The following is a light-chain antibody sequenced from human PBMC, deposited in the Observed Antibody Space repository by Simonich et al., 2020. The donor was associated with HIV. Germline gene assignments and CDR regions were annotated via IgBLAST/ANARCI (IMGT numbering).Light chain of an antibody. CDR1: SSDVAGYNY. CDR2: DVS. Sequence: QSALTQPASVSGSPGQSITISCTGTSSDVAGYNYVSWYHQHPGKAPKLMIYDVSKRPSGASKRFSGSKSGNTASLTISGLQAEDEADYYCSSYTSSSTMVFGGGTKLTVL. CDR3: SSYTSSSTMV. J-gene: IGLJ3*02. V-gene: IGLV2-14*01.